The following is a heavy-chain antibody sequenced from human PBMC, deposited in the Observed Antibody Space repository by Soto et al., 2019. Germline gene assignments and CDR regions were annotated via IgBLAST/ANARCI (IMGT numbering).Heavy chain of an antibody. D-gene: IGHD5-18*01. J-gene: IGHJ3*02. CDR2: ISYDGSNK. V-gene: IGHV3-30-3*01. CDR1: GFTFSSYA. CDR3: ARERGFSYGYGGGAFDI. Sequence: QVQLVESGGGVVQPGRSLRLSCAASGFTFSSYAMHWVRQAPGKGLEWVAVISYDGSNKYYADSVKGRFTISRDNSKNKLYLQMNSLRAEDTAVYYCARERGFSYGYGGGAFDIWGQGTMVTVSS.